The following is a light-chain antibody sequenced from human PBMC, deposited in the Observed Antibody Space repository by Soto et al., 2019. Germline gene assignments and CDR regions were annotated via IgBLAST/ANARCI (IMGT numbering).Light chain of an antibody. Sequence: DIQMTQSPSTLSSSVGYRVAITCRASQDINKWLAWYQQKPGTAPKLLISKASILESGVPSRFSGSGSGTDYTLIISSLQPDDFATYFCQQYNSYAWSCGQGTRWIS. CDR2: KAS. CDR1: QDINKW. J-gene: IGKJ1*01. CDR3: QQYNSYAWS. V-gene: IGKV1-5*03.